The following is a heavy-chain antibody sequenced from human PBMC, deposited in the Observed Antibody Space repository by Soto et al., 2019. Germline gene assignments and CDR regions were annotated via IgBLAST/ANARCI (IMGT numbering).Heavy chain of an antibody. CDR1: GYTFTGYY. D-gene: IGHD3-22*01. J-gene: IGHJ3*02. CDR3: ATDYYDSSGYLWGAFDI. CDR2: INPNSGGT. V-gene: IGHV1-2*04. Sequence: QVQLVQSGAEVKKPGASVKVSCKASGYTFTGYYMHWVRQAPGQGLEWMGWINPNSGGTNYAQKFQGWVTMTSDTSISTAYIELSRLRSDDTAVYYCATDYYDSSGYLWGAFDIWGQGTIVTVSS.